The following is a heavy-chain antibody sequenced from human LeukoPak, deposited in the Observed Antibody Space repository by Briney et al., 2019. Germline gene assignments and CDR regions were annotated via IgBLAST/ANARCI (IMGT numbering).Heavy chain of an antibody. CDR2: IYYSGST. CDR1: GASIRSYY. CDR3: ARGYSYGPPDY. J-gene: IGHJ4*02. D-gene: IGHD5-18*01. Sequence: SETLSLTCTVSGASIRSYYWSWIRQPPGEGLEWIGYIYYSGSTNYNPSLKSRVTISVDTSKNQFSLKLNSVTAADTAVYYCARGYSYGPPDYWGQGTLVTVSS. V-gene: IGHV4-59*01.